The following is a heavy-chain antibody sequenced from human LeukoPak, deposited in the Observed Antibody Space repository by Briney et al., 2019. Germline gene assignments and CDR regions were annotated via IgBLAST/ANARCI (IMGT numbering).Heavy chain of an antibody. CDR2: PNPQTGDT. D-gene: IGHD3-10*01. V-gene: IGHV1-2*02. CDR1: GYAFSAYY. J-gene: IGHJ5*02. CDR3: ARVSHSGSYYIPWFDP. Sequence: ASVKVSCKASGYAFSAYYMHWVRQAPGQGLEWMGWPNPQTGDTHFAQKFQGRVTFTRDTSISTAYMELSRLRSDDTAVYYCARVSHSGSYYIPWFDPWGQGTLVTVSS.